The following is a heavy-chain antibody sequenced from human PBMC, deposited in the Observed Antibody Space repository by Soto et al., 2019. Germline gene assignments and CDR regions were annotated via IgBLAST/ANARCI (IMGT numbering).Heavy chain of an antibody. CDR3: ARGLHSIFDY. V-gene: IGHV3-33*01. CDR1: GFTFSNYC. Sequence: QVQLVESGGGVVQPGGSLRLSCAASGFTFSNYCMHWVRQAPGKGLEWVAVIWYDGNNQYYADSVKGRFTISRDNSNNTLYVQMTSLRAEDNAVYYCARGLHSIFDYWGQGTLVTVAS. D-gene: IGHD2-15*01. J-gene: IGHJ4*02. CDR2: IWYDGNNQ.